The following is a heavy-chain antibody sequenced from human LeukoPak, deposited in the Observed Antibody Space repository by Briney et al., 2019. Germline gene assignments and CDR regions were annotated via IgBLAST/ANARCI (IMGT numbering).Heavy chain of an antibody. V-gene: IGHV3-7*03. D-gene: IGHD3-10*01. CDR3: ARDHPSYYYGSGRGLIDY. CDR2: IKQDGGEK. J-gene: IGHJ4*02. CDR1: GFTFSIYW. Sequence: GGSLRLSCAASGFTFSIYWMTSVRQAPGKGLEWVANIKQDGGEKYYVDSVKGRFPISRDNAKNSLYLQMNSLRAEDTAVYYCARDHPSYYYGSGRGLIDYWGQGTLVTVSS.